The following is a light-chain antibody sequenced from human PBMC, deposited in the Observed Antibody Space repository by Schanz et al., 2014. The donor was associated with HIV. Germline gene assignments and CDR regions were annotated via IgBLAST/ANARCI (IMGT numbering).Light chain of an antibody. J-gene: IGLJ1*01. CDR3: CSYTTTSTYV. CDR2: DVS. V-gene: IGLV2-14*03. CDR1: NSDIGGHDY. Sequence: QSALTQPATVSGSPGQSITVSCTGTNSDIGGHDYVSWYQQHPDKAPKLMIYDVSSRPSGVSNRFSGYKSGDTASLTISGLQAEDEADYYCCSYTTTSTYVFGAGTKLTVL.